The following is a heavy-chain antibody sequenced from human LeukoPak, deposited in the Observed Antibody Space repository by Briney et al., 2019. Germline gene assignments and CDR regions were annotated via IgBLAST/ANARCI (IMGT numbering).Heavy chain of an antibody. CDR1: GFTFSSYA. CDR3: ARDTLYGNYFDY. D-gene: IGHD3-10*01. V-gene: IGHV3-30-3*01. CDR2: ISYDGSNK. J-gene: IGHJ4*02. Sequence: GGSLRLSCAASGFTFSSYAMHWVRQAPGKGLKWVAVISYDGSNKYYADSVKGRFTISRDNSKNTLYLQMNSLRAEDTAVYYCARDTLYGNYFDYWGQGTLVTVSS.